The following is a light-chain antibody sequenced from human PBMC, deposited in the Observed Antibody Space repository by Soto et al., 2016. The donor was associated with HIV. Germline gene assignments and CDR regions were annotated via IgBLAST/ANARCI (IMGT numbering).Light chain of an antibody. Sequence: SYKLTQPPSVSVSPGQTASISCSGYELGSNYVSWYQHKPGQPPVLVIYEDSKRPSGIPERLSASNSGNTATLTISGAQAMDEADYYCQAWNSDTYVVFGGGTKLTVL. CDR3: QAWNSDTYVV. CDR2: EDS. J-gene: IGLJ2*01. V-gene: IGLV3-1*01. CDR1: ELGSNY.